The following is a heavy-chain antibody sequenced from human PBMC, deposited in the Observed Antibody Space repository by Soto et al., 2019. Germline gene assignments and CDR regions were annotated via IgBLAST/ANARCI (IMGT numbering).Heavy chain of an antibody. V-gene: IGHV3-21*01. D-gene: IGHD6-13*01. Sequence: GGSLRLSCAAFGFTFRSFTMNWVRQAPGKGLEWVSTISSNSAYIYYTDALRGRFTISRDNAKNSLHLQTNSLRAEDTAVYYCTRDASRDSSARGWFDPWGPGTLVTVSS. J-gene: IGHJ5*02. CDR1: GFTFRSFT. CDR3: TRDASRDSSARGWFDP. CDR2: ISSNSAYI.